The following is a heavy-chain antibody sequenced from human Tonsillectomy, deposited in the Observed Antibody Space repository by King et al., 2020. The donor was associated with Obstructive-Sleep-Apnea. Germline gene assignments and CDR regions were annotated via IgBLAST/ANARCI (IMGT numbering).Heavy chain of an antibody. V-gene: IGHV3-11*06. CDR3: ARVGSSGWPWYFDL. Sequence: VQLVQSGGGLVKPGGSLRLSCAASGFTFSDYYMSWIRQAPGKGLEWVSYISSSSSYTNYAESVKGRFTISRDNAKNSLYLQMNSLRAEDTAVYYCARVGSSGWPWYFDLWGRGTLVTVSS. D-gene: IGHD6-19*01. CDR1: GFTFSDYY. CDR2: ISSSSSYT. J-gene: IGHJ2*01.